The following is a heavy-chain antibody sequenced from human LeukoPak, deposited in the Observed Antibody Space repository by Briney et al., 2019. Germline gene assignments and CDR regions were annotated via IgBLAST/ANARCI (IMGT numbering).Heavy chain of an antibody. Sequence: GGSLRLSCAASGFTFSSYSMNWVRQAPGKGLEWVSSISSGSSYIYYADSVKGRFTISRDNAKNSLYLQMNSLRAEDTAVYYCARGHGSSDAFDIWGQGTMVTVSS. CDR2: ISSGSSYI. CDR3: ARGHGSSDAFDI. V-gene: IGHV3-21*01. J-gene: IGHJ3*02. CDR1: GFTFSSYS. D-gene: IGHD1-26*01.